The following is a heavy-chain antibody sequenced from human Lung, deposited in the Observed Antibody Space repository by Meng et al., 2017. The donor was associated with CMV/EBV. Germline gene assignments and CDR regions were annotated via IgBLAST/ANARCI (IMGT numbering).Heavy chain of an antibody. D-gene: IGHD3-10*01. Sequence: AXVXVSXXVSGYTLSELSMHWVRQAPGKGLEWMGGFDPEDGEAIYAQKFQGRVTMTEDTSTDTAYMELSSLRSDDTAVYYCAEVPRFYSYYGLDVWGQGPTVTVSS. CDR3: AEVPRFYSYYGLDV. V-gene: IGHV1-24*01. CDR1: GYTLSELS. CDR2: FDPEDGEA. J-gene: IGHJ6*02.